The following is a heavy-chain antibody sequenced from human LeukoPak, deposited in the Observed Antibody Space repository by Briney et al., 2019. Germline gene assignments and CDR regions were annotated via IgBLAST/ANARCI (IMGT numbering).Heavy chain of an antibody. CDR2: IYPGDSDT. J-gene: IGHJ4*02. Sequence: GESLKISCKGSGYSFTSYWIGWVRQMPGKGLEWMGIIYPGDSDTRYSSSFEGQVTISADKSISTAYLQWSSLKASDTAMYYCARHAGPHSRTSPEDYYDSTTFDYWGQGTLVTVSS. CDR3: ARHAGPHSRTSPEDYYDSTTFDY. D-gene: IGHD3-22*01. CDR1: GYSFTSYW. V-gene: IGHV5-51*01.